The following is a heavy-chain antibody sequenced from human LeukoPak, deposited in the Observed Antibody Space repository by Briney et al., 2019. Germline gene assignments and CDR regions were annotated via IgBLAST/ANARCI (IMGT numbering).Heavy chain of an antibody. V-gene: IGHV3-23*01. CDR3: AKDRLPTAHYFRDGYTEYYFDY. CDR1: GFTFSSYA. J-gene: IGHJ4*02. CDR2: ISGSGGST. D-gene: IGHD5-24*01. Sequence: GGSLRLSCAASGFTFSSYAMSWVRQAPGKGLEWVSDISGSGGSTYYADSVKGRFAISRDNCKNTLFLQMNNLRAEDTAVYYCAKDRLPTAHYFRDGYTEYYFDYWGQGTLVSVSS.